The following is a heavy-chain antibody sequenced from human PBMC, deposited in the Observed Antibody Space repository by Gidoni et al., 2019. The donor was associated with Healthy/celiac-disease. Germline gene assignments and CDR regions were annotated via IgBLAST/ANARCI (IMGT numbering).Heavy chain of an antibody. CDR2: INPNSGGT. V-gene: IGHV1-2*02. Sequence: QVQLVQSGAEVKKPGASVKVSCKASGYTFTGYYMHWVRQAPGQGLEWMGWINPNSGGTNYAQKFQGRVTMTRDTSISTAYMELSRLRSDDTAVYYCARDGYCSSTSCSMDVWGQGTTVTVSS. CDR1: GYTFTGYY. CDR3: ARDGYCSSTSCSMDV. J-gene: IGHJ6*02. D-gene: IGHD2-2*01.